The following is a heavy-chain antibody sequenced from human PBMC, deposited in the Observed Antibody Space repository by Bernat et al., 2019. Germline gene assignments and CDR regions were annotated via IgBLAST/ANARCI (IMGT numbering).Heavy chain of an antibody. Sequence: QVQLVESGGGVAQPGRSLRLSCAASGFTFSSYGMHWVRQAPGKGLEWAAIISYDGSNKYYADSVKGRFTISRDNSKNTLYLQMNSPRAEDTAVYYCASYDFWSFDPWGQGTLVTVSS. D-gene: IGHD3-3*01. CDR1: GFTFSSYG. CDR3: ASYDFWSFDP. J-gene: IGHJ5*02. V-gene: IGHV3-30*03. CDR2: ISYDGSNK.